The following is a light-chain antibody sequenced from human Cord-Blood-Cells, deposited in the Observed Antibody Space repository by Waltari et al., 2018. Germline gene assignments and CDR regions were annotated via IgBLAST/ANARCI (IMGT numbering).Light chain of an antibody. Sequence: QSALTQPASVSGSPGQSITISCTGTSSDVGSYNFVYWYQQHPGKAPKLMIYECSKRPSGVSKRFSGSKSGNTASLTISGLQAVDEADYYCCSYAGSSTLVFGGGTKLTVL. V-gene: IGLV2-23*01. CDR2: ECS. CDR3: CSYAGSSTLV. J-gene: IGLJ3*02. CDR1: SSDVGSYNF.